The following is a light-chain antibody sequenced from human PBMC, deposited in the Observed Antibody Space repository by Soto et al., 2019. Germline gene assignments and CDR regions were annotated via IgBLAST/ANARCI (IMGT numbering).Light chain of an antibody. CDR2: DTS. V-gene: IGKV3-15*01. J-gene: IGKJ4*01. CDR1: ECIVDP. Sequence: EVVMRQSPVTRSVSPGEGPNLSCRASECIVDPLAWYQHKPGQTPRLLIYDTSTRATGVPTRFSGSRSGAEFTLTINSLQSEDFAVYYCQPYHNWPLTFGGGTKVEIK. CDR3: QPYHNWPLT.